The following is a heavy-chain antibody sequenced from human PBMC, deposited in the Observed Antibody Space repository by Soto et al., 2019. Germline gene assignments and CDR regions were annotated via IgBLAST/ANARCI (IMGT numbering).Heavy chain of an antibody. J-gene: IGHJ6*02. Sequence: SETLSLTCTVAGGSISSGGYYWSWIRQHPGKGLEWIGYIYYSGSTNYNPSFKSRVAMSVDKSKNQFSLKLSSVTAADTAVYYCARLGYCSGGSCYGNYYYYGMDVWGQGTAVTVS. CDR1: GGSISSGGYY. V-gene: IGHV4-31*03. CDR2: IYYSGST. D-gene: IGHD2-15*01. CDR3: ARLGYCSGGSCYGNYYYYGMDV.